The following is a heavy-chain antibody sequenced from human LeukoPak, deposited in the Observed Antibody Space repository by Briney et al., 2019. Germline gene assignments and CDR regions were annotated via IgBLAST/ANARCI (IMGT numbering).Heavy chain of an antibody. V-gene: IGHV3-30-3*01. J-gene: IGHJ4*02. Sequence: PGGSLRLSCAASGFTFSSYAMHWVRQAPGKGLEWVAVISYDGSNKYYADSVKGRFTISRDNSKNTLYLQMNSLRAEDTAVYYCARGKQWLTGDFDYWGQGTLVTVSS. CDR3: ARGKQWLTGDFDY. D-gene: IGHD6-19*01. CDR2: ISYDGSNK. CDR1: GFTFSSYA.